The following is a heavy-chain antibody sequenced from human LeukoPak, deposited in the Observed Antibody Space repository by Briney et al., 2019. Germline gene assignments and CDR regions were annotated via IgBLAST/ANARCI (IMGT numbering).Heavy chain of an antibody. D-gene: IGHD3-3*01. CDR1: GFTFSSYW. CDR3: ARDGALHRLEKPYYYYGMDV. CDR2: IKQDGSEK. Sequence: GGSLRLSCAASGFTFSSYWMSWVRQAPGKGLEWVANIKQDGSEKYYVDSVKGRFTISRDNAKNSLYLQMNSLRAEDTAVYYCARDGALHRLEKPYYYYGMDVWGQGTTVTVSS. V-gene: IGHV3-7*01. J-gene: IGHJ6*02.